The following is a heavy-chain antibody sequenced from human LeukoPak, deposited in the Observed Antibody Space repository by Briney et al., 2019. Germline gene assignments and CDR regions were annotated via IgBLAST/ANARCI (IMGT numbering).Heavy chain of an antibody. J-gene: IGHJ5*02. V-gene: IGHV3-64*02. CDR1: GFIFRNYG. D-gene: IGHD5-12*01. Sequence: PGGSLRLSCAASGFIFRNYGMHWVRQAPGKGLEYVSSINSNGDNTYYADSVRGRFTISRDNSKNMLYLQMGSLTTEDTAVFYCARDSGRAQGWFGPWGQGTLVTVPS. CDR2: INSNGDNT. CDR3: ARDSGRAQGWFGP.